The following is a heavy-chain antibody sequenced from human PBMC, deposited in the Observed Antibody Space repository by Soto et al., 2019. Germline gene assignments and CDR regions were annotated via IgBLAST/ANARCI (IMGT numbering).Heavy chain of an antibody. CDR2: IYYTGGT. CDR1: GGSISSSSNY. D-gene: IGHD2-2*01. V-gene: IGHV4-39*01. Sequence: SETLSLTCTVSGGSISSSSNYWGWVRQPPGKGLDWIGTIYYTGGTYYNPSLKSRVTISGDTSKNQLSLKLNSVTAADTAVYYCVRNMIPAAAPSFDYWGQGTLVTVSS. J-gene: IGHJ4*02. CDR3: VRNMIPAAAPSFDY.